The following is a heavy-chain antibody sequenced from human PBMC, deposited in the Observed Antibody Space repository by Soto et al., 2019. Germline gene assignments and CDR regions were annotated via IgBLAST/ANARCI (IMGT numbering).Heavy chain of an antibody. Sequence: ASVKVSCKASGYTFTTYDFIWVRQATGHGLEWMGWMNPNSGDTGFAQKFRGRVTMTRNTSITTAYMELSSLRSEDTAVYYCARADLASMTSYYYYMDVWGKGTTVTVSS. J-gene: IGHJ6*03. D-gene: IGHD3-16*01. CDR2: MNPNSGDT. CDR1: GYTFTTYD. CDR3: ARADLASMTSYYYYMDV. V-gene: IGHV1-8*01.